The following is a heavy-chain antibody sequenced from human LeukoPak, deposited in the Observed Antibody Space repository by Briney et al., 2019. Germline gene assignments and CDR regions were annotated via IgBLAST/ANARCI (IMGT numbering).Heavy chain of an antibody. CDR3: AKDRHSSDFYSNYFDC. Sequence: GGSLRFSCAASGFTFSRYGMHWVRQAPGKGLEWVAVISYDGSNEYYADSVKGRFTISRDNSKNTVFLQMNSLRAEDTAVYLCAKDRHSSDFYSNYFDCWGQGTLLSVSS. CDR1: GFTFSRYG. D-gene: IGHD3-22*01. V-gene: IGHV3-30*18. CDR2: ISYDGSNE. J-gene: IGHJ4*02.